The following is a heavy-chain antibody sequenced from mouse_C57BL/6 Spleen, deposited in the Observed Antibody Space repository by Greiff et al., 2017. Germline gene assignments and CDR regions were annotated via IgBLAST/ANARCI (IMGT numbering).Heavy chain of an antibody. CDR1: GYSITSGYY. CDR2: ISYDGSN. Sequence: DVKLVESGPGLVKPSQSLSLTCSVTGYSITSGYYWNWIRQFPGNKLEWMGYISYDGSNNYNPSLKNRISITRDTSKNQFFLKLNSVTTEDTATYYCARWLLLYAMDYWGQGTSVTVSS. D-gene: IGHD2-3*01. CDR3: ARWLLLYAMDY. J-gene: IGHJ4*01. V-gene: IGHV3-6*01.